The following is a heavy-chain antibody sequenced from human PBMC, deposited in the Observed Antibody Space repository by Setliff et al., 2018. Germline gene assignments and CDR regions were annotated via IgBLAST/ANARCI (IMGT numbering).Heavy chain of an antibody. Sequence: SGPTLVNPRQTLTLTCTFSGFSFTTGPVGVAWIRQPPGKAPEWLALVYWDDDKRYDPSLKSRLTITQDTSKNQVVLTLTNMDPVDTATYYCAHRGGYGADSLYYFDVWGQGTLVTVSS. CDR3: AHRGGYGADSLYYFDV. D-gene: IGHD3-10*01. CDR2: VYWDDDK. CDR1: GFSFTTGPVG. J-gene: IGHJ4*02. V-gene: IGHV2-5*05.